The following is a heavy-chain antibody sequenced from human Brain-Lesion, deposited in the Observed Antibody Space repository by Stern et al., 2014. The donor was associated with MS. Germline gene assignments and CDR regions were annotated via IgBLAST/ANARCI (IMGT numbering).Heavy chain of an antibody. Sequence: EVQLVESGAEVKKPGESLKISCEASGYLFDDYWIGWVRQMSGRGLELVAIIFPRDSNTRYSPSVQGQVTISADKSISTAYLQWSSLKPWDTAMFYCARSPATPSGYDRFDYWGQGALVTVSS. CDR1: GYLFDDYW. J-gene: IGHJ4*02. CDR3: ARSPATPSGYDRFDY. V-gene: IGHV5-51*03. D-gene: IGHD5-12*01. CDR2: IFPRDSNT.